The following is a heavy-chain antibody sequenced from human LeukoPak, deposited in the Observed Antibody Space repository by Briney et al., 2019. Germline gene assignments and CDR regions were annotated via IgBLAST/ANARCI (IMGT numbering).Heavy chain of an antibody. CDR1: GFTFSSYA. CDR3: AKDRGYSSGWYDY. V-gene: IGHV3-23*01. D-gene: IGHD6-19*01. J-gene: IGHJ4*02. Sequence: GALRLSCAASGFTFSSYAMSWVRQAPGKGLEWVSAISGSGGSTYYADSVKGRFTISRDNSKNTLYLQMNSLRAEDTAVYYCAKDRGYSSGWYDYWGQGTLVTVSS. CDR2: ISGSGGST.